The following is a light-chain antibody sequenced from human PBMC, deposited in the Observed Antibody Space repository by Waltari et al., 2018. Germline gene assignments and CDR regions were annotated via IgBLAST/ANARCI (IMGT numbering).Light chain of an antibody. V-gene: IGLV2-8*01. CDR1: SSDVGGYNY. CDR3: SSYAGSNSYV. Sequence: QSALTQPPSASGSPGQSVTISCPGTSSDVGGYNYVSWYQQHPGKAPKLMIYEVSKRPSGVHDRFSGSKSGNTASLTVSGLQAEDEADYYCSSYAGSNSYVFGTGTKVTVL. CDR2: EVS. J-gene: IGLJ1*01.